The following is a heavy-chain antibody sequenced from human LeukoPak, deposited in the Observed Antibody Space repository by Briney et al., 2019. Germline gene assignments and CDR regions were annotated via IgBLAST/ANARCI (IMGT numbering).Heavy chain of an antibody. CDR1: GFIFRSYW. Sequence: GGSLRLSCEASGFIFRSYWMSWVRQAPGKGLEWVANIYQDGSEKYYVDSVKGRFTISRDNAKNSLYLQMNSLRAEDTAVYYCARAPQDYWGQGTLVTVSS. V-gene: IGHV3-7*01. CDR3: ARAPQDY. J-gene: IGHJ4*02. CDR2: IYQDGSEK.